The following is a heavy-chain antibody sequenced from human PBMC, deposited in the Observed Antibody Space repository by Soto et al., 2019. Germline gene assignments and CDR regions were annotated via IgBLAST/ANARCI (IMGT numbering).Heavy chain of an antibody. D-gene: IGHD2-2*02. CDR2: ISSSSSYV. J-gene: IGHJ5*02. CDR3: ARHSYCTSTSCYSAERFAP. Sequence: GGSLRLSCAASGFTFSSYSMNWVRQAPGKGLEWVSSISSSSSYVYYADSVKGRFTISRDNAKNSLYLQMNSLRAEDTAVYYCARHSYCTSTSCYSAERFAPWGQGTLVPVSS. V-gene: IGHV3-21*01. CDR1: GFTFSSYS.